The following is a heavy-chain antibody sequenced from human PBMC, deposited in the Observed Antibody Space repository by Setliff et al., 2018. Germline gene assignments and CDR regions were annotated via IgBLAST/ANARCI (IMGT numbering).Heavy chain of an antibody. CDR1: GYSFTSYS. J-gene: IGHJ4*02. CDR2: IYAGDSAT. Sequence: GESLKISCKASGYSFTSYSVGWVRQMPGKGLEWMGIIYAGDSATRYSPSFQGQVTISADKSISTAYLQWSSLKASDTAMYYCARALASAGTVYFDYWGQGTLVTVSS. D-gene: IGHD6-13*01. V-gene: IGHV5-51*01. CDR3: ARALASAGTVYFDY.